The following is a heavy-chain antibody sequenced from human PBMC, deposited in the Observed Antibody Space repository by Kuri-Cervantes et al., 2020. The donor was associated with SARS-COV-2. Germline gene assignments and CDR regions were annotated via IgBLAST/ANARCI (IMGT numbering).Heavy chain of an antibody. CDR3: AREGYYFDY. V-gene: IGHV3-74*01. CDR1: GFTFSSYW. Sequence: GESLKISCAASGFTFSSYWMHWVRQAPGKGLVWVSRINSDGSSTSYADSVKGRFTISRDNAKNTLYLQMNSLRAEDTAVYYCAREGYYFDYWGQGTLVTVSS. CDR2: INSDGSST. J-gene: IGHJ4*02.